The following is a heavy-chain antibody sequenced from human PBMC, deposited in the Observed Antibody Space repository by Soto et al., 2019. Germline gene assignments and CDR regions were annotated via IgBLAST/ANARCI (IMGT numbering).Heavy chain of an antibody. J-gene: IGHJ5*02. CDR3: ARDGDPGYSFWSGPVGGGRFDP. CDR2: IVPLFGTA. CDR1: GGTFGNTA. V-gene: IGHV1-69*12. Sequence: QVQLVQSGAEVKEPGSSVNVSCKTSGGTFGNTAVTWVRQVPGQVLEWIGGIVPLFGTANYAQKFRGRVMITAEEWTRTANTDLRSLRSGEAAIYCCARDGDPGYSFWSGPVGGGRFDPWGQGTLVTVSS. D-gene: IGHD3-3*01.